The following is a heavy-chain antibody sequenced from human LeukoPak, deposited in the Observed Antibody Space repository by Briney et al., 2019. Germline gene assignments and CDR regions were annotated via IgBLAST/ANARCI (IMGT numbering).Heavy chain of an antibody. J-gene: IGHJ4*02. CDR3: ASGVSGDSYGFDY. Sequence: GESLKISCKGSGYSFTSYWIGWVRQMPRKGLEWMGIIYPGDSDTRYSPSFQGQVTISADKSISTAYLQWSSLEASDTAMYYCASGVSGDSYGFDYWGQGTLVTVSS. CDR1: GYSFTSYW. D-gene: IGHD5-18*01. CDR2: IYPGDSDT. V-gene: IGHV5-51*01.